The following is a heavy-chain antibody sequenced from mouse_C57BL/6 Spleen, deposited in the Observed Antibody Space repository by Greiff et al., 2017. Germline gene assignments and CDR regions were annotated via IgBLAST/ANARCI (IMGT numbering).Heavy chain of an antibody. J-gene: IGHJ3*01. Sequence: ESGPGLVKPSQSLSLTCSVTGYSITSGYYWNWIRQFPGNKLEWMGYISYDGSNNYNPSLKNRISITRDTSKNQFFLKLNSVTTEDTATYYCARGGVGWLPFAWFAYWGQGTLVTVSA. CDR1: GYSITSGYY. D-gene: IGHD2-3*01. CDR2: ISYDGSN. V-gene: IGHV3-6*01. CDR3: ARGGVGWLPFAWFAY.